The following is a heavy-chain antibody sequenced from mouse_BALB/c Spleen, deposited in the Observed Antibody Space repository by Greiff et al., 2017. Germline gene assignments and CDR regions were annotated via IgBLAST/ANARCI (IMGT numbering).Heavy chain of an antibody. CDR2: ISYSGST. J-gene: IGHJ4*01. D-gene: IGHD1-1*01. Sequence: EVQLQQSGPGLVKPSQSLSLTCTVTGYSITSDYAWNWIRQFPGNKLEWMGYISYSGSTSYNPSLKSRISITRDTSKNQFFLQLNSVTTEDTATYYCARGDTTVVSYAMDYWGQGTSVTVSS. CDR3: ARGDTTVVSYAMDY. CDR1: GYSITSDYA. V-gene: IGHV3-2*02.